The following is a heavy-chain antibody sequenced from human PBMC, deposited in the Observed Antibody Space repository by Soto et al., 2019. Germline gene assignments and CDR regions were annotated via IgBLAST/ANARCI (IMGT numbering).Heavy chain of an antibody. CDR3: AKSLTQAAFDS. J-gene: IGHJ4*02. Sequence: QVQLQESGPGLVKPSETLSLTCTVSGGSISRGGHYWNWIRQRPGKGLEWIGYIYATGNSYYKPSLRNRVSISLDTSKNQVPLPLTSLTAADTAVYYCAKSLTQAAFDSWGQGALVTVSS. D-gene: IGHD6-25*01. CDR1: GGSISRGGHY. CDR2: IYATGNS. V-gene: IGHV4-31*03.